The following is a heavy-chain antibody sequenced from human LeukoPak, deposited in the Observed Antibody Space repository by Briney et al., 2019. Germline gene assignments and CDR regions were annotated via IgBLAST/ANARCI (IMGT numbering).Heavy chain of an antibody. D-gene: IGHD6-13*01. CDR3: AKSPPPKHGIAAAGDY. CDR1: GYTFTSYG. V-gene: IGHV1-18*01. CDR2: ISAYNGNT. Sequence: ASVKVSCKASGYTFTSYGISWVRQAPGQGLEWMGWISAYNGNTNYAQKLQGRVTMTTDTSTSTAYMELRSLRSDDTAVYYCAKSPPPKHGIAAAGDYWGQGTLVTVSS. J-gene: IGHJ4*02.